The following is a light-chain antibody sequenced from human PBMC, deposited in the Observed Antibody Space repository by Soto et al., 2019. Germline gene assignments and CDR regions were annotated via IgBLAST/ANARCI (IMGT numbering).Light chain of an antibody. CDR2: AAS. J-gene: IGKJ3*01. V-gene: IGKV1-39*01. CDR1: QSIRNY. Sequence: DLQMTQSPSSLSASVGDRVTITCRASQSIRNYLNWYQQRPGNAPKLLIYAASGLQSGVPSRFTGSGSGTDFTLTISSLQPEDFATYYCQQSYSTPFTFGPGTKVDIK. CDR3: QQSYSTPFT.